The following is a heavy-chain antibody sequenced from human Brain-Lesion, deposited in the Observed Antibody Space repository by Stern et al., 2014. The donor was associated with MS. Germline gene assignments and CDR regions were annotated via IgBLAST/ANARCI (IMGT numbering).Heavy chain of an antibody. CDR1: GGSISSGGYY. Sequence: VQLVESGPGLVKPSQTLSLSCTVSGGSISSGGYYWSWIRQPAGKGLEWIGRIFNSGSTSNHPSRKSRVTISIDTSKNQFSRRLNSMTAADTAVYYCARGRVVPGFQYYATDVWGQGTTVIVSS. J-gene: IGHJ6*02. CDR2: IFNSGST. V-gene: IGHV4-61*02. CDR3: ARGRVVPGFQYYATDV. D-gene: IGHD2-2*01.